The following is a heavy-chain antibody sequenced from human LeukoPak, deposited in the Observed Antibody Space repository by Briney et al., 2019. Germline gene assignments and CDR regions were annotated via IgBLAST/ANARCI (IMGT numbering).Heavy chain of an antibody. V-gene: IGHV3-21*01. CDR3: ARDADILTAYSFDY. CDR2: IGSSSPYI. Sequence: GGSLRLSCAASEFTVSRNYMSWVRQAPGKGLEWVSSIGSSSPYIYYADSLKGRFIISRDNSKNSLFLQMNSLRAEDTAVYYCARDADILTAYSFDYWGQETLVTVSS. J-gene: IGHJ4*02. CDR1: EFTVSRNY. D-gene: IGHD3-9*01.